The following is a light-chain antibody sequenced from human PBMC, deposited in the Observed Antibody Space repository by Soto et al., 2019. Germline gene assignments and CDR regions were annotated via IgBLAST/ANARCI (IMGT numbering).Light chain of an antibody. V-gene: IGKV4-1*01. CDR1: QSILHSSNNKIC. J-gene: IGKJ1*01. CDR3: QQYYSIPWP. Sequence: DIVMTQSPASLALSLGERATITCKSSQSILHSSNNKICLAWYQQKPGQPPKVLIYWASNRESGVPDRFSGSGSGTEFSLTISILQAEDVAVYYGQQYYSIPWPFGQGPKVEIK. CDR2: WAS.